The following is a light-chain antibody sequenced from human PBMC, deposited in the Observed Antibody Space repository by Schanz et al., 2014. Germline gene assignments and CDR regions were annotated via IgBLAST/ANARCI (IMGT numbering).Light chain of an antibody. J-gene: IGKJ4*01. CDR1: QSVSSN. CDR2: GAS. CDR3: QQYGSSPLT. Sequence: EIVMTQSPATLSVSPGERATLSCRASQSVSSNLAWYQQKPGQAPRLLIYGASDRATGIPDRFSGSGSGTDFTLTISRLEPEDFAVYYCQQYGSSPLTFGGGTKVEIK. V-gene: IGKV3-20*01.